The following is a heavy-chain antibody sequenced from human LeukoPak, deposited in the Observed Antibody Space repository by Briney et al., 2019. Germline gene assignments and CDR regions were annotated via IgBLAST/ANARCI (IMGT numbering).Heavy chain of an antibody. CDR2: FYYSGNT. J-gene: IGHJ4*02. V-gene: IGHV4-59*01. D-gene: IGHD3-22*01. CDR3: ARFSSDYYDSSGSQENDY. CDR1: GASISSYY. Sequence: SETLSLTCTVSGASISSYYWIWIRQPPGKGLGGIGFFYYSGNTNYNPSLKSRVTISVDTSKNQFSLKLFSVTAADTAVYYCARFSSDYYDSSGSQENDYWGQGTLVTVSS.